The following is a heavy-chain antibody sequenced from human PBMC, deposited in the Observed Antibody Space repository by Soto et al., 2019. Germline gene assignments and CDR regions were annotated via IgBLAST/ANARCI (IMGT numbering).Heavy chain of an antibody. CDR1: GFTFSSYG. Sequence: QVQLVESGGGVVQPGRSLRLSCAASGFTFSSYGMHWVRQAPGKGLEWVAVISYDGSNKYYADSVKGRFTISRDNSKNTLYLQMNSLRAEDTAVYYCAKDRDSSSWPNNLRATNYFDCWGQGTLVTVSS. CDR2: ISYDGSNK. V-gene: IGHV3-30*18. J-gene: IGHJ4*02. D-gene: IGHD6-13*01. CDR3: AKDRDSSSWPNNLRATNYFDC.